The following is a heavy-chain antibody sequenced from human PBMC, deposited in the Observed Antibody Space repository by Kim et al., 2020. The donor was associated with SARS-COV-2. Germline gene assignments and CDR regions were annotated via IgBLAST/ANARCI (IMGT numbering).Heavy chain of an antibody. CDR2: ISSSSSYI. J-gene: IGHJ5*02. Sequence: GSLRLSCAASGFTFSSYSMNWVRQAPGKGLEWVSSISSSSSYIYYADSVKGRFTISRDNAKNSLYLQMNSLRAEDTAVYYCAREGGGSSGWSWFDPWGQGTLVTVSS. CDR3: AREGGGSSGWSWFDP. V-gene: IGHV3-21*01. D-gene: IGHD6-19*01. CDR1: GFTFSSYS.